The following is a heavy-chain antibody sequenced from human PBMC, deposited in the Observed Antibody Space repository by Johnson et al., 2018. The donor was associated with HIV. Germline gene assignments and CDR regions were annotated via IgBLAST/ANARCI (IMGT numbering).Heavy chain of an antibody. CDR1: GFTFDDYD. J-gene: IGHJ3*02. CDR3: ARATYYYDLSGYLTRPRAFDM. V-gene: IGHV3-20*04. Sequence: VHLVESGGGVVRPGGSLRLSCAASGFTFDDYDMTWVRQGPGKGLEWVSGINWNGGSAGYAESVKGRFTISRDNAKRSLYLEMNSLRAEDTALYYCARATYYYDLSGYLTRPRAFDMWGQGTMVTVSS. CDR2: INWNGGSA. D-gene: IGHD3-3*01.